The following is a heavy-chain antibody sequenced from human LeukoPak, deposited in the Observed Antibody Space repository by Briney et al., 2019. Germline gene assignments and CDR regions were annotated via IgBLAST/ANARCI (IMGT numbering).Heavy chain of an antibody. J-gene: IGHJ6*02. CDR2: ISGSCGST. Sequence: GGSLRLSCAASGFTFSSYAMSWVRQAPGKGLEWVSAISGSCGSTYYADSVKGRFTISRDNSKNTLYLQMNSLRAEDTAVYYCAKDYYYDSSGYYLLGYYYYGMDVWGQGTTVTVSS. D-gene: IGHD3-22*01. CDR1: GFTFSSYA. CDR3: AKDYYYDSSGYYLLGYYYYGMDV. V-gene: IGHV3-23*01.